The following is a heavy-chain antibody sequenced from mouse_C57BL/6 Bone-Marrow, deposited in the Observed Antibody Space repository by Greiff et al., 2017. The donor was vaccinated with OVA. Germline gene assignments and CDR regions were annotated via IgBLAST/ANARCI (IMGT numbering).Heavy chain of an antibody. Sequence: VQLQQPGAELVKPGASVSLSCTASGYTFTSYWMQWVKQRPGQGLEWIGEIDPSDSYTNYNQKFKGKATLTVDTSSSTAYMQLSSLTTEDSAVYYCVYPGDYWGRGTTITVSS. D-gene: IGHD2-1*01. CDR3: VYPGDY. CDR2: IDPSDSYT. V-gene: IGHV1-50*01. CDR1: GYTFTSYW. J-gene: IGHJ2*01.